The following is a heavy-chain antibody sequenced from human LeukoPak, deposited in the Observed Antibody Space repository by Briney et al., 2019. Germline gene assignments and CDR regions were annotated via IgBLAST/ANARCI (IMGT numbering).Heavy chain of an antibody. D-gene: IGHD3-22*01. V-gene: IGHV3-23*01. J-gene: IGHJ4*02. Sequence: GGSLRLSCAASGFTFSSYAMSWVRQAPGKGLEWVSAISGNGGSTYYADSVKGRFTISRDNSKNTLYLQMNSLRAEDTAVYYCAKEPTYYYDSSGYTFDYWGQGTLVTVSS. CDR3: AKEPTYYYDSSGYTFDY. CDR1: GFTFSSYA. CDR2: ISGNGGST.